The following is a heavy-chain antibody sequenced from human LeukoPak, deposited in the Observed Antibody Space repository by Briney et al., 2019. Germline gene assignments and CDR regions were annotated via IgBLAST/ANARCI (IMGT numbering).Heavy chain of an antibody. D-gene: IGHD6-13*01. V-gene: IGHV3-23*01. CDR1: GFTFSSYA. CDR2: ISGSGGST. CDR3: ARYSSSWPFDY. J-gene: IGHJ4*02. Sequence: SGGSLRLSCAASGFTFSSYAMSWVRQAPGKGLEWVSAISGSGGSTYYADSVKGRFTISRDNSKNTQYLQMNSLRAEDTAVYYCARYSSSWPFDYWGQGTLVTVSS.